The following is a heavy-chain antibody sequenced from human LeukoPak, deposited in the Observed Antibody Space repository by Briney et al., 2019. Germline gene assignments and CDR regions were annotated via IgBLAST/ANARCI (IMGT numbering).Heavy chain of an antibody. CDR1: GFTFSSYS. CDR3: ARAAPGIAAAGLDY. V-gene: IGHV3-21*01. Sequence: GGSLRLSCAASGFTFSSYSMNWVRQAPGKGLEWVSSISSSSSYIYYADSVKGRFTISRDNAKNPLYLQMNSLRAEDTAVYYCARAAPGIAAAGLDYWGQGTLVTVSS. J-gene: IGHJ4*02. D-gene: IGHD6-13*01. CDR2: ISSSSSYI.